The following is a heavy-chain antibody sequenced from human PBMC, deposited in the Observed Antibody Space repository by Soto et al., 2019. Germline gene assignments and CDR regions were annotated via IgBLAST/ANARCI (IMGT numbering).Heavy chain of an antibody. V-gene: IGHV3-23*01. Sequence: PGGSLRLSCAASGFTFSSYAMSWVRQAPGKGLDWVSAISGSGGSTYYADSVKGRFTISRDNSKNTLYLQMNSLRVEDTAVYYCAKVGYYDFWSGSFGAFDIWGQGTMVTVSS. J-gene: IGHJ3*02. D-gene: IGHD3-3*01. CDR2: ISGSGGST. CDR1: GFTFSSYA. CDR3: AKVGYYDFWSGSFGAFDI.